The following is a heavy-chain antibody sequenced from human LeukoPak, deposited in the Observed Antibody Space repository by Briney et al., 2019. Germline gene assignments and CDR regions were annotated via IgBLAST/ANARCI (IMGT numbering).Heavy chain of an antibody. Sequence: PSETLSLTCTVSGGSISSGDYYWSWIRQSPGKGLEWIGNINYSGSSYYNPSLKSRVTISVDTSKNQFSLKLTSVTAADTAVYYCASNYYGSGSYIRFDYWGQGTLVTVSS. V-gene: IGHV4-30-4*01. CDR1: GGSISSGDYY. CDR3: ASNYYGSGSYIRFDY. D-gene: IGHD3-10*01. CDR2: INYSGSS. J-gene: IGHJ4*02.